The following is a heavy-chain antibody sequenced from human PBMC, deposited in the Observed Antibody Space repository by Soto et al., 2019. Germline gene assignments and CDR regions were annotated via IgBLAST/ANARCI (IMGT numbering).Heavy chain of an antibody. CDR3: ARGYCSGGSCFNWFDP. CDR1: GGTFSSYA. J-gene: IGHJ5*02. CDR2: IIPIFGTA. D-gene: IGHD2-15*01. Sequence: ASVKVSCKASGGTFSSYAISWVRQAPGQGLEWMGGIIPIFGTANYAQKFQGRVTITADESTSTAYMELSSLRSEDTAVYYCARGYCSGGSCFNWFDPWGQGTLVTVSS. V-gene: IGHV1-69*13.